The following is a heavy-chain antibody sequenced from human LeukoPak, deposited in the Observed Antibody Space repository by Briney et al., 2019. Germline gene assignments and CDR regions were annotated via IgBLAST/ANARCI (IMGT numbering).Heavy chain of an antibody. J-gene: IGHJ4*02. V-gene: IGHV3-23*01. CDR2: ISGSGGST. Sequence: EPGGSLRLSCAASGFTFSSYGMHWVRQAPGKGLEWVSAISGSGGSTYYADSVKGRFTISRDNSKNTLYLQMNSLRAEDTAVYYCARDNPKDYSNYVFDYWGQGTLVTVSS. CDR3: ARDNPKDYSNYVFDY. D-gene: IGHD4-11*01. CDR1: GFTFSSYG.